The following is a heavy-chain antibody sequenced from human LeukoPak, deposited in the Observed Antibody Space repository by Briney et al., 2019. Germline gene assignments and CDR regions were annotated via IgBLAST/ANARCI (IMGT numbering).Heavy chain of an antibody. CDR2: LYRDGNT. J-gene: IGHJ4*02. CDR3: ARGVEPLAANTLAY. Sequence: GGSLRLSCAASGFTVITNDMTWVRQAPGKGLEWVSVLYRDGNTKYADSVQGRFTISRDNSKNTLYLEMNSLSPDDTAVYYCARGVEPLAANTLAYWGQGTLVTVSS. CDR1: GFTVITND. V-gene: IGHV3-53*01. D-gene: IGHD1-14*01.